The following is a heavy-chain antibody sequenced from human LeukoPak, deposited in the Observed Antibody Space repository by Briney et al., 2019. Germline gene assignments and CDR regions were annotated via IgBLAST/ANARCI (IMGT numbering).Heavy chain of an antibody. CDR3: ARDLPPLDY. Sequence: GGSLRLSCAASGFTFSTFAMHWVRQAPGKGLEWVALTSYDESNKRYADSVRGRFTIARDNSKNTLYLQMNSLRVEDTAVYYCARDLPPLDYWGQGTLVTVSS. J-gene: IGHJ4*02. CDR2: TSYDESNK. V-gene: IGHV3-30-3*01. CDR1: GFTFSTFA.